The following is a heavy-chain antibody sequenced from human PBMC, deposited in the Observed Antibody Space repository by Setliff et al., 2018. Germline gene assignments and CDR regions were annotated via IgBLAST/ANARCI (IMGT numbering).Heavy chain of an antibody. Sequence: PSETLSLTCAVYGGSFSDSHWSWIRQPPGKGLEWIGEIDQGGSTNYNPSLKSRVTISSDTSKNQFSLNLYSVTAADTAVYYCARAYDSSGWYGESHTYYFDNWGQGTLVTVSS. J-gene: IGHJ4*02. D-gene: IGHD3-22*01. V-gene: IGHV4-34*01. CDR1: GGSFSDSH. CDR2: IDQGGST. CDR3: ARAYDSSGWYGESHTYYFDN.